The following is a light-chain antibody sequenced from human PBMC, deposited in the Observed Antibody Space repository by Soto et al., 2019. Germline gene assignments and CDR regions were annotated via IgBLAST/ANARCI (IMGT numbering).Light chain of an antibody. Sequence: DILMTQSPSSVSSSLGDRVTITCWANQGISRRLVWYQHKPGKAPKILIYGASTLQSGVPSRFSGSGSGTDFTLTISSLQPEDFAAYYCQQATNFPLTFGGGTKVEIK. J-gene: IGKJ4*02. CDR3: QQATNFPLT. CDR2: GAS. CDR1: QGISRR. V-gene: IGKV1-12*01.